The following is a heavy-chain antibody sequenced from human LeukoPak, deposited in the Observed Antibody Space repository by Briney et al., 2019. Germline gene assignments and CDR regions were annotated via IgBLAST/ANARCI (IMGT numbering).Heavy chain of an antibody. CDR3: ARDDPGYFHP. V-gene: IGHV4-4*07. D-gene: IGHD5-18*01. CDR2: LYSGGTN. CDR1: GGSMSTYA. Sequence: SETLSLTCTVSGGSMSTYAWSWIRQSAGKGLEWIGRLYSGGTNYYNPSLKSRVSMSKDAFKKEVYLEMKFVTAADTAVYYCARDDPGYFHPWGQGILVTASS. J-gene: IGHJ5*02.